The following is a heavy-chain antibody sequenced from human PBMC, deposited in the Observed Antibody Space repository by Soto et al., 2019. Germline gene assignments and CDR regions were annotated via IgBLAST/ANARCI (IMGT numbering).Heavy chain of an antibody. CDR2: IIPFHGVT. CDR3: TRDWEITVSTWSFGGF. J-gene: IGHJ4*02. Sequence: QVQLVQSGAEVKKPGSSVKVSCKASGGTFSPYTINWVRQAPGQGLEWMGRIIPFHGVTKYAQKFQARVTITADKSTSTAYMELSGLRFEDTAMYYCTRDWEITVSTWSFGGFWGRGTLVTVSS. D-gene: IGHD3-10*01. V-gene: IGHV1-69*08. CDR1: GGTFSPYT.